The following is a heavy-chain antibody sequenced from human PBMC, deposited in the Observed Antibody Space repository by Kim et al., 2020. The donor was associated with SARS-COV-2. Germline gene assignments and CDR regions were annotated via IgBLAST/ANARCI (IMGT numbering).Heavy chain of an antibody. Sequence: SETLSLTCTVSGGSISSYYWSWIRQPPGKGLEWIGYIYYSGSTNYNPSLKSRVTISVDTSKNQFSLKLSSVTAADTAVYYCARWRRGITTLSDAFDIWGQGTMVTVSS. CDR2: IYYSGST. CDR3: ARWRRGITTLSDAFDI. V-gene: IGHV4-59*13. CDR1: GGSISSYY. J-gene: IGHJ3*02. D-gene: IGHD3-3*01.